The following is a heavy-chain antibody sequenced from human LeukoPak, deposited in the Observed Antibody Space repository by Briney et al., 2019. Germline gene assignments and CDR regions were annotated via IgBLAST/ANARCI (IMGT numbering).Heavy chain of an antibody. J-gene: IGHJ4*02. Sequence: LPGGSLRLTCAASGFTFSSYAMSWVRQAPGKGLEWGSAISGSGGSTFYADSVKGRFTISRDNSKNTLYLQMNSLRAEDTAVYYCAKKDEYSSSWYDYWGQGTLVTVSS. CDR1: GFTFSSYA. CDR3: AKKDEYSSSWYDY. D-gene: IGHD6-13*01. V-gene: IGHV3-23*01. CDR2: ISGSGGST.